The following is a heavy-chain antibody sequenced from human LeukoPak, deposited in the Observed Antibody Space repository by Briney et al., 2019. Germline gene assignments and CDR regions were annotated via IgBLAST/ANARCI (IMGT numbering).Heavy chain of an antibody. Sequence: GGSLRLSCAASGFTFSSYEMSWVRQAPGKGLEWVANIKEDGSEKDYVDSVKGRFTISRDNSKNTLYLQMNSLRAEDTAVYYCAKDTAMVTFFDYWGQGTLVTVSS. J-gene: IGHJ4*02. CDR1: GFTFSSYE. D-gene: IGHD5-18*01. V-gene: IGHV3-7*03. CDR2: IKEDGSEK. CDR3: AKDTAMVTFFDY.